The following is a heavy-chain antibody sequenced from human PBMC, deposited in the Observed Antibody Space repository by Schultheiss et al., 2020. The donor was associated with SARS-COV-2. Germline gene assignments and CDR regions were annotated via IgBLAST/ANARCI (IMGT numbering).Heavy chain of an antibody. V-gene: IGHV3-23*01. Sequence: GGSLRLSCAASGFTFSSYAMSWVRQAPGKGLEWVSAISGSGGSTYYADSVKGRFTISRDNSKNTLYLQMNSLRAEDTAVYYCAKDSRITIFGVVTSPTFDIWGQGTMVTVSS. CDR3: AKDSRITIFGVVTSPTFDI. D-gene: IGHD3-3*01. J-gene: IGHJ3*02. CDR1: GFTFSSYA. CDR2: ISGSGGST.